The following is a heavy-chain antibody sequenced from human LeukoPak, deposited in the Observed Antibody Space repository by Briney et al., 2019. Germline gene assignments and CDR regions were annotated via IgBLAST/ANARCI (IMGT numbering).Heavy chain of an antibody. Sequence: PGGSLRLSCAASGFTFSSYAMSWVRQAPGKGLEWVSAISGSGGSTYYADSVKGRFTISRDNSKNTLYLQMNSLRAEDTAVYYCAKYAVLKSYDLSYGDYVDYWGQGTLVTVSS. CDR2: ISGSGGST. CDR3: AKYAVLKSYDLSYGDYVDY. J-gene: IGHJ4*02. D-gene: IGHD4-17*01. CDR1: GFTFSSYA. V-gene: IGHV3-23*01.